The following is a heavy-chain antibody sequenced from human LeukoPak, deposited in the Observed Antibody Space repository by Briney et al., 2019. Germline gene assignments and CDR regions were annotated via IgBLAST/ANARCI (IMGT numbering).Heavy chain of an antibody. CDR3: ARTNPGYSSPLG. Sequence: PSETLSLTCTVSGCSSSGYYWSWIRHAAGKGLEGIGRIYTSGRTNYNPSLKSGVTMSVDTSKNQFSLKLSSVPAADAAVYSCARTNPGYSSPLGWGQGTLVTVSS. CDR2: IYTSGRT. V-gene: IGHV4-4*07. CDR1: GCSSSGYY. D-gene: IGHD6-13*01. J-gene: IGHJ4*02.